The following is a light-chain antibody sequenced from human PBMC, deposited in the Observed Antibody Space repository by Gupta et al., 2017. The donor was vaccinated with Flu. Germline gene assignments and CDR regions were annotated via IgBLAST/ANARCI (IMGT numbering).Light chain of an antibody. Sequence: SPGQTVTITCSGHKLGDKYAYWYQPKPGQSPVLFIYRDAKRPSEIPERFSGSNSGNTATLTISGTQAMDEDDYYCQEWDSSTVVFGGGTKLTVL. J-gene: IGLJ3*02. V-gene: IGLV3-1*01. CDR1: KLGDKY. CDR3: QEWDSSTVV. CDR2: RDA.